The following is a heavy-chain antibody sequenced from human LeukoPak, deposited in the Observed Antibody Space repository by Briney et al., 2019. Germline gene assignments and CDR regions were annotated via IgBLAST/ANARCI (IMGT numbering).Heavy chain of an antibody. V-gene: IGHV4-4*09. CDR2: IYTSGST. CDR3: ARAGWSTGGGWYSAFDI. D-gene: IGHD6-19*01. Sequence: PSETLSLTCAVYGGSFSGYYWSWIRQPPGKGLEWIGYIYTSGSTNYNPSLKSRVTISVDTSKNQFSLKLSSVTAADTAVYYCARAGWSTGGGWYSAFDIWGQGTMVTVSS. CDR1: GGSFSGYY. J-gene: IGHJ3*02.